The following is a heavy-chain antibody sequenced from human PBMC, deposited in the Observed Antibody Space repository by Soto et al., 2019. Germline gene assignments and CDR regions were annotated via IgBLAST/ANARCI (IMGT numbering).Heavy chain of an antibody. D-gene: IGHD4-17*01. J-gene: IGHJ5*02. V-gene: IGHV4-59*08. Sequence: QVQLQESGPGLVKPSETLSLTCILSGGSLSNYYWSWVRQTQGKGLEWIGYIYYSGSTTYKHNPSLESRVTISGDTSKNQFSLRLRSVTAADTAIYYCARFPDYGAYVAPWGQGTLVTVSS. CDR1: GGSLSNYY. CDR3: ARFPDYGAYVAP. CDR2: IYYSGST.